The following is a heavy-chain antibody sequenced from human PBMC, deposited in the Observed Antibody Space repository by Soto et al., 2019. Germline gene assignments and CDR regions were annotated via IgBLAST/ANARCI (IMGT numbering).Heavy chain of an antibody. CDR3: DRVKDTLYRHYYFDY. V-gene: IGHV4-30-4*01. J-gene: IGHJ4*02. CDR1: GGTINSGDYF. CDR2: IFYTGST. Sequence: SETLSLTCSVSGGTINSGDYFWSWIRQPPGKGLEWIGSIFYTGSTYYSPSLKSRASMSMDTSNNLFSLRLRYPTAADTAVYFCDRVKDTLYRHYYFDYWGQGTPVTVSS. D-gene: IGHD2-15*01.